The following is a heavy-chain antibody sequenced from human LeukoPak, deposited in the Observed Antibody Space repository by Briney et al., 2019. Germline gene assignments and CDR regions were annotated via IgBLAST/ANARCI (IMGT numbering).Heavy chain of an antibody. CDR3: ARGRGTTVTFSDY. CDR2: ISSSSSYI. CDR1: GFTFSSYS. D-gene: IGHD4-17*01. Sequence: GGSLRLSCAASGFTFSSYSMNWVRQAPGKGLEWVSSISSSSSYIYYADSVKGRFTISRDNAKNSLYQQMNSLRAEDTAVYYCARGRGTTVTFSDYWGQGTLVTVSS. J-gene: IGHJ4*02. V-gene: IGHV3-21*01.